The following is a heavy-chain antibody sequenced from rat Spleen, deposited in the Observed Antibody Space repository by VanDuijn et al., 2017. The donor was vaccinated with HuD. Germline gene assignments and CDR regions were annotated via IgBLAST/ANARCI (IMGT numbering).Heavy chain of an antibody. CDR2: ISYDGSST. V-gene: IGHV5-29*01. J-gene: IGHJ3*01. CDR1: GFTFSNYG. D-gene: IGHD1-10*01. CDR3: AKVHNNYYNWFAY. Sequence: EVQLVESGGGLVQPGRSMKLSCAASGFTFSNYGLAWVRQAPKKGLEWVAFISYDGSSTYYRDSVKGRFTISRDNAKNTLYLQMDSLRSEDTATYYCAKVHNNYYNWFAYWGQGTLVTVSS.